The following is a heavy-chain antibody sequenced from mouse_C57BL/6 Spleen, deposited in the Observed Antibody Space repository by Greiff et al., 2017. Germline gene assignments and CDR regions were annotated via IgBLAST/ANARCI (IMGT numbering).Heavy chain of an antibody. CDR3: ARGDSSGYWFAY. CDR1: GYTFTSYW. CDR2: IDPNSGGT. J-gene: IGHJ3*01. V-gene: IGHV1-72*01. Sequence: QVHVKQPGAELVKPGASVKLSCKASGYTFTSYWMHWVKQRPGRGLEWIGRIDPNSGGTKYNEKFKSKATLTVDKPSSTAYNQLSSLTYEDSAFYYFARGDSSGYWFAYWGQGTLVTVSA. D-gene: IGHD3-2*02.